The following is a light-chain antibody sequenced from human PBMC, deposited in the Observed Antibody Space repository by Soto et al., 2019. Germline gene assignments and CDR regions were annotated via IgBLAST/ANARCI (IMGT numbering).Light chain of an antibody. CDR1: QSISTY. J-gene: IGKJ1*01. Sequence: DIQMTQSPSSLSASVGDRVTITCRASQSISTYLNWYQQKPGKAPKLLIYAASSLQSGVPSRFSGGGSGTDFTLTISSLQPEDFATYYCQQSYIDPPTFGQGTKVQIK. CDR3: QQSYIDPPT. CDR2: AAS. V-gene: IGKV1-39*01.